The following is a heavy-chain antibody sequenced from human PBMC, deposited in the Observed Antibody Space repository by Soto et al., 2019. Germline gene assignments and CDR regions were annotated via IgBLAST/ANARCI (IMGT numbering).Heavy chain of an antibody. CDR2: IYYSGST. CDR3: ARHSYCSGGSCYDY. Sequence: PSETLSLTCTVSGGSISSYYWSWIRQPPGKGLEWIGYIYYSGSTNYNPSLKSRVTISVDTSKNQFSLKLSSVTAADTAVYYCARHSYCSGGSCYDYWGQGTLVTVS. D-gene: IGHD2-15*01. CDR1: GGSISSYY. V-gene: IGHV4-59*08. J-gene: IGHJ4*02.